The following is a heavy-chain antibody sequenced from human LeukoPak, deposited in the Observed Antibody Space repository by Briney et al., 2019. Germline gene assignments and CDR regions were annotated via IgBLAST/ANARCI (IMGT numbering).Heavy chain of an antibody. J-gene: IGHJ4*02. CDR3: AKNPPGDDSSGQFDY. Sequence: SETLSLTCTVSGYSISSGYYWGWIRQPPGKGLEWIASIYHSGSTYYNPSLKSRVTISVDTSKNQFSLKLSSVTAADTAVYYCAKNPPGDDSSGQFDYWGQGTLVTVSS. V-gene: IGHV4-38-2*02. D-gene: IGHD3-22*01. CDR1: GYSISSGYY. CDR2: IYHSGST.